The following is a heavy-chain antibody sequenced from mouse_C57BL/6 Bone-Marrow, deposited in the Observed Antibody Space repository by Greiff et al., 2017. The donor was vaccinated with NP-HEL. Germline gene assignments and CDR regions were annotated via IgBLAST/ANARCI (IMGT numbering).Heavy chain of an antibody. Sequence: EVKLVESGGDLVKPGGSLKLSCAASGFTFSSYGMSWVRQTPDKRLEWVATISSGGSYTYYPDSVKGRFTISRDNAKNTLYLQMSSLKSEDTAMYYCARQGWYYAMDYWGQGTSVTVSS. CDR2: ISSGGSYT. J-gene: IGHJ4*01. V-gene: IGHV5-6*02. CDR1: GFTFSSYG. CDR3: ARQGWYYAMDY. D-gene: IGHD1-1*02.